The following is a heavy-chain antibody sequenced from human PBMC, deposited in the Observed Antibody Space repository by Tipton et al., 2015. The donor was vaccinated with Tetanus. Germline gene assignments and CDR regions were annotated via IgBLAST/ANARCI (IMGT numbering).Heavy chain of an antibody. CDR3: AKVGSDRYILRSPFDY. CDR1: GFTFSRYW. Sequence: SLRLSCAASGFTFSRYWMHWVRQAPGKGLVWVSRINSDGSVKDYGDSAKGRFTISRDNSKNTLYLQMNSLRDEDTAVYYCAKVGSDRYILRSPFDYWGQGTLVTVSS. D-gene: IGHD6-19*01. V-gene: IGHV3-74*01. CDR2: INSDGSVK. J-gene: IGHJ4*02.